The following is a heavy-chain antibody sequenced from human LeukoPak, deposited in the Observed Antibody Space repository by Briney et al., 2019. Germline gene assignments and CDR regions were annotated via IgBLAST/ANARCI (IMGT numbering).Heavy chain of an antibody. CDR2: LPPKRAST. D-gene: IGHD3-22*01. CDR1: EFTPSSYA. V-gene: IGHV3-23*01. Sequence: PGETLRLFPEASEFTPSSYALRPGRQAPGPRHQWPIALPPKRASTYYADTGKGRFTISRDNSKNTLYLQMNSLRAADTAVYYCTTCPSGYGRQKPRCYFDYWGQGTLVTVSS. J-gene: IGHJ4*02. CDR3: TTCPSGYGRQKPRCYFDY.